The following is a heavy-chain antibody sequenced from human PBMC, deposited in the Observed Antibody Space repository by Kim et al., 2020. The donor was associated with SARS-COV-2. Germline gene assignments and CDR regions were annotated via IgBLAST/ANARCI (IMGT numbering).Heavy chain of an antibody. CDR1: GHTFGANY. J-gene: IGHJ3*01. CDR2: SGSD. V-gene: IGHV4-34*01. D-gene: IGHD5-18*01. CDR3: ARVRFRYGFDL. Sequence: SETLSLTCGVVGHTFGANYWHWIRQPQGKGLEWIGDSGSDNYNSSLKSRVNISGNRSNNEVTLRLKSVTAADTAVYFCARVRFRYGFDLLGQSTVLVVS.